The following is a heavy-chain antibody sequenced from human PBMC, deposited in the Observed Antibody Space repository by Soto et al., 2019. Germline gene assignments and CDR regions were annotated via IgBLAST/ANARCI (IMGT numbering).Heavy chain of an antibody. CDR2: IYYSGST. D-gene: IGHD6-13*01. V-gene: IGHV4-30-4*01. J-gene: IGHJ4*02. CDR1: GGSISSCDYY. Sequence: SETLSLTCTVSGGSISSCDYYRSWIRQPPGKGLEWIGYIYYSGSTYYNPSLKSRVTISVDTSKNQFSLKLSSVTAADTAVYYCARGPPGESSHFDYWGQGTLVTVSS. CDR3: ARGPPGESSHFDY.